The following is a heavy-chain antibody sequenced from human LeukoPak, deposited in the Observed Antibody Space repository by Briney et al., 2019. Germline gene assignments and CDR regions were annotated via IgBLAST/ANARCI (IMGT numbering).Heavy chain of an antibody. CDR2: ISRDGNLR. CDR3: ARGLSVY. D-gene: IGHD5/OR15-5a*01. CDR1: GFSFSNYD. Sequence: PGGSLRLSCAASGFSFSNYDMHWVRQAPGKGLEWVAVISRDGNLRFYADSVTGRFTISRDNSRDTLDLQINSLRVEDTAMYYCARGLSVYWGQGTLVTVSS. V-gene: IGHV3-30*04. J-gene: IGHJ4*02.